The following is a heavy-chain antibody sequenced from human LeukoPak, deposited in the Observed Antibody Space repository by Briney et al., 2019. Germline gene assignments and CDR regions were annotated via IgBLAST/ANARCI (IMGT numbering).Heavy chain of an antibody. J-gene: IGHJ4*02. Sequence: GGSLRLSCAASGFTFSNYGMHWVRQAPGKGLEWVAVISYDGSDEYYADSVKGRFTISRDNSKNTLYLQLHSLRPEDTAVYYCAKASGSLHSPSDYWGQGTLVTVSS. CDR2: ISYDGSDE. CDR1: GFTFSNYG. CDR3: AKASGSLHSPSDY. D-gene: IGHD3-10*01. V-gene: IGHV3-30*18.